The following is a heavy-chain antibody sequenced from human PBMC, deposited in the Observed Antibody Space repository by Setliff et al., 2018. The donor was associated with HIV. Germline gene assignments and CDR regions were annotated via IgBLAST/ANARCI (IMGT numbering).Heavy chain of an antibody. Sequence: GESLKISCKASGYTFTNYWTAWVRQMPGKGLEWMGIIHPRDFDIKYSQSFQGQVTISADKSLSTAYLQWNSLRAEDTAMYYCVKKSPYCNIGRCPPDAFDNWGQGTMVTVSS. J-gene: IGHJ3*02. V-gene: IGHV5-51*01. CDR1: GYTFTNYW. CDR3: VKKSPYCNIGRCPPDAFDN. D-gene: IGHD2-15*01. CDR2: IHPRDFDI.